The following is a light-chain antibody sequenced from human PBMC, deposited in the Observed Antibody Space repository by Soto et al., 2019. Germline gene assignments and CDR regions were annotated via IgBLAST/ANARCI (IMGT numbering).Light chain of an antibody. V-gene: IGKV3-11*01. CDR2: HTS. CDR1: QGVYGS. J-gene: IGKJ5*01. Sequence: VLTQPAVTLSLFPGERATLSCRISQGVYGSIAGYQQKPGQAPRLLIYHTSTRATGIPPRFSGGGSGTDFTLTISSREPEDFAAYYCHYRTARPPITFGQGTRLEIK. CDR3: HYRTARPPIT.